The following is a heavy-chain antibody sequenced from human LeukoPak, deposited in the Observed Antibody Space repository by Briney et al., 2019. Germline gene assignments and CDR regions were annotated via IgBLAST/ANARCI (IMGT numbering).Heavy chain of an antibody. CDR3: ARRVPYGSGSYYNPLGY. V-gene: IGHV1-46*01. Sequence: ASVKVSCKASGYTFTSYYMNWVRQAPGQGLERMGIINPSGGSTSYAQKFQGRVTMTRDTSTSTVYMELSSLRSEDTAVYYCARRVPYGSGSYYNPLGYWGQGTLVTVSS. J-gene: IGHJ4*02. CDR2: INPSGGST. D-gene: IGHD3-10*01. CDR1: GYTFTSYY.